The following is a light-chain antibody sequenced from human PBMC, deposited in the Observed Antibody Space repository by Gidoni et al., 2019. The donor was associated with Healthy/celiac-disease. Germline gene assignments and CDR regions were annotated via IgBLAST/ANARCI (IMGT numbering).Light chain of an antibody. CDR1: SSNIGHNY. V-gene: IGLV1-51*01. CDR3: VTWDSSMSVL. J-gene: IGLJ3*02. CDR2: EDN. Sequence: QSVLPQPPSVSAAPGQKVTISCSGSSSNIGHNYVSWYQQHPGTAPKPLIFEDNRRSSGMPDRFSGSKSGTSATLDIIGLQSGDEADYYCVTWDSSMSVLFGGGTKLTVL.